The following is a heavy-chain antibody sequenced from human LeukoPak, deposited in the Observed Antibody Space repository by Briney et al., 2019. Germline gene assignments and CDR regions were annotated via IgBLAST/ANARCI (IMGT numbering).Heavy chain of an antibody. CDR2: IYYSGST. V-gene: IGHV4-59*01. J-gene: IGHJ4*02. D-gene: IGHD4-23*01. CDR3: ARDSVVTRAIDY. CDR1: GGSISSYY. Sequence: PSETLSLTCTVSGGSISSYYWSWIRQPPGKGLEWVGYIYYSGSTNYNPSLKSRVTISIDTSKNQFSLKLSSVTAADTAVYYRARDSVVTRAIDYWGQGTLVTVSS.